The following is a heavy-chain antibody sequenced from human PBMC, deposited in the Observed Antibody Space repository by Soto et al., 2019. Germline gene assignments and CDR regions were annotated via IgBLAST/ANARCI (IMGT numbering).Heavy chain of an antibody. V-gene: IGHV3-15*01. J-gene: IGHJ4*02. CDR1: GFIFSNAW. CDR3: TTDDPINTH. Sequence: GGSLRLSCAASGFIFSNAWMSWVRQAPGKGLEWVGRIKSKINGGTTDYAAPVRGRFSISRDDSKNTLYLQMSRLKTEDTSVYYCTTDDPINTHWGQGTLVTVSS. CDR2: IKSKINGGTT.